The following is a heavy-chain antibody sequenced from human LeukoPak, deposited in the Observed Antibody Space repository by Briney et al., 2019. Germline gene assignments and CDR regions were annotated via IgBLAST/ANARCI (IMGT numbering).Heavy chain of an antibody. V-gene: IGHV3-33*06. D-gene: IGHD2-15*01. CDR3: AKEEWGGSFHMDV. J-gene: IGHJ6*03. Sequence: GGSLRLSCAASGFTFSSYGMHWVRQAPGKGLEWVAVIWYDGSNKYYADSVKGRFTISRDNSKNTLYLQMNSLRAEDTAVYYCAKEEWGGSFHMDVWSKGTTVTVSS. CDR1: GFTFSSYG. CDR2: IWYDGSNK.